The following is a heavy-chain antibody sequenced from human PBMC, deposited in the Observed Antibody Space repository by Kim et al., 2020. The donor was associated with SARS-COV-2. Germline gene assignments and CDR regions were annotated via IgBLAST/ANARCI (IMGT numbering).Heavy chain of an antibody. CDR3: ANGGSSSSWAHLY. CDR1: GFTFSSYG. CDR2: IWYDGSKK. J-gene: IGHJ4*02. V-gene: IGHV3-33*06. D-gene: IGHD2-2*01. Sequence: GGSLRLSCAASGFTFSSYGMHWVRQAPGKGLEWVAVIWYDGSKKSYVDSVQGRFTISRDNAKNTLYLQMNSLRSEDTAVYYCANGGSSSSWAHLYWGQGTLVTVSS.